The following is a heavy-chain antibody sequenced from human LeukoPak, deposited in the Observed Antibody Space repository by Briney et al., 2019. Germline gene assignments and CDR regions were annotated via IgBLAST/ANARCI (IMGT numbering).Heavy chain of an antibody. Sequence: SETLSLTCTVSGGSISSYYWGWIRQPAGKGLEWIGRIYTSGSTNYNPSLKSRVTMSVDTSKNQFSLKLSSVTAADTAVYYCAGTVVVPAAIFRDYYFDYWGQGTLVTVSS. CDR2: IYTSGST. CDR1: GGSISSYY. D-gene: IGHD2-2*02. J-gene: IGHJ4*02. V-gene: IGHV4-4*07. CDR3: AGTVVVPAAIFRDYYFDY.